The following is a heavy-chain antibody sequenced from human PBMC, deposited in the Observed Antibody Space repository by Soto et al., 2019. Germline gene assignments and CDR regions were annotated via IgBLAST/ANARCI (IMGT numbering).Heavy chain of an antibody. CDR1: GGSISSSSYY. Sequence: QLQLQESGPGLVKPSETLSLTCTVSGGSISSSSYYWGWIRQPPGKGLEWIGSIYYSGSTYYNPSLKSRVTISVDTSKNPFSLKLGSVTAADTAVYFWAPRLNWKYGFDPLGQGTLVNVSP. J-gene: IGHJ5*02. CDR3: APRLNWKYGFDP. CDR2: IYYSGST. V-gene: IGHV4-39*01. D-gene: IGHD1-7*01.